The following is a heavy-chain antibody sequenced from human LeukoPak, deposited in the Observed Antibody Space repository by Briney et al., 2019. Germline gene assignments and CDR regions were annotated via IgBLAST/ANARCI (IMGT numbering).Heavy chain of an antibody. J-gene: IGHJ5*02. CDR3: ARHLVYYDSSGYYLPNWFDP. CDR1: GGSISSSNW. V-gene: IGHV4-4*02. D-gene: IGHD3-22*01. CDR2: IYHSGST. Sequence: SETLSLTCAVSGGSISSSNWWSWVRQPPGKGLEWIGEIYHSGSTNYNPSLKSRVTISVDTSKNQFSLKLSSVTAADTAVYYCARHLVYYDSSGYYLPNWFDPWGQGTLVTVSS.